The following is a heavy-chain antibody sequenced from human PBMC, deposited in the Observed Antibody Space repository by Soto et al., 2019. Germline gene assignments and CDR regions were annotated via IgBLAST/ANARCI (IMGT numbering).Heavy chain of an antibody. V-gene: IGHV4-38-2*01. J-gene: IGHJ6*02. Sequence: SETLSLTCAVSGYSISSGYYWGWIRQPPGKGLEWIGSIYHSGSTYYNPSLKSRVIISVDTSKNQFSLKLSSVTAADTAVYYCARLQSRYGMDVWGQGTTVTVSS. CDR3: ARLQSRYGMDV. CDR2: IYHSGST. CDR1: GYSISSGYY. D-gene: IGHD4-4*01.